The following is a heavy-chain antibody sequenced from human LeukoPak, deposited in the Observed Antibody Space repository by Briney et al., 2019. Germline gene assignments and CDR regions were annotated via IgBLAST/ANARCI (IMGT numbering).Heavy chain of an antibody. CDR1: GDSISSYY. D-gene: IGHD2-2*01. CDR3: ARGHSNCSPTSCYFPSDY. CDR2: IYNSGRT. J-gene: IGHJ4*02. Sequence: MTSETLSLTCTVSGDSISSYYWSWIRQPPEKGLEWIGYIYNSGRTNYNPSLKSRVTISVDTSKNQFSLRLRSVTAADTAVYYCARGHSNCSPTSCYFPSDYWGQGTLVTVSS. V-gene: IGHV4-59*01.